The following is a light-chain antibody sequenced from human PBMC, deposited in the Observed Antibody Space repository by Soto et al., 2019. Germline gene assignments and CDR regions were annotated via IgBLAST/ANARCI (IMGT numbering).Light chain of an antibody. Sequence: DIQMTQSPSSVSVSVGDRVTITCRASQGIGSWLAWYQQKPGKAPKLLIYGASSLQSGVPLRFSGSGSGTDFTLTISSLQPEDFSTYYCHQANSFPWMFGQGTKVEIK. J-gene: IGKJ1*01. V-gene: IGKV1-12*01. CDR1: QGIGSW. CDR3: HQANSFPWM. CDR2: GAS.